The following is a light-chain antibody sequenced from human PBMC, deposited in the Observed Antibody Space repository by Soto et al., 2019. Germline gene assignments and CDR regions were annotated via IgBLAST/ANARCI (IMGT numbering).Light chain of an antibody. CDR2: DAS. Sequence: DVQMTQSPSSLSASVGDRVTITCRASQRIRTSLNWYQQKPGKDPKFLIYDASSLQSEVPSRVSGSGSWKDFTLTISNLQPEDFATYYCQQSYSVPPTFGQGTKLEI. J-gene: IGKJ2*01. CDR1: QRIRTS. CDR3: QQSYSVPPT. V-gene: IGKV1-39*01.